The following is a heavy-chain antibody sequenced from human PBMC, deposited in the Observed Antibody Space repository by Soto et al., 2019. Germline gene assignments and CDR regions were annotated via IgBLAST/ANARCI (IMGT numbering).Heavy chain of an antibody. Sequence: QVQLVQSGAEVKKPGSSVKVSCKASGGTFSSYAISWVRQAPGQGLEWMGGIIPIFGTANYAQKFQGRVTITAEESRSTAYMELSSLRSEDTAVYYGARDLGGYPYNWFDPWGQGTLVTVSS. V-gene: IGHV1-69*01. CDR3: ARDLGGYPYNWFDP. CDR2: IIPIFGTA. CDR1: GGTFSSYA. J-gene: IGHJ5*02. D-gene: IGHD1-1*01.